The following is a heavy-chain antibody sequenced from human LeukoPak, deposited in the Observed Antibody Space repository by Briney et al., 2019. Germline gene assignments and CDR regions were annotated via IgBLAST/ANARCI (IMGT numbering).Heavy chain of an antibody. V-gene: IGHV1-46*01. CDR3: ARDRFRYYDSSGRGAFDI. CDR1: GYTFISYC. D-gene: IGHD3-22*01. Sequence: GASVKVSCKASGYTFISYCMHWVRQAPGQGLEWMGMINPSGGSTSYAQNLQGRVTMTRDTSTSTVYMELSSLRSEDTAVYYCARDRFRYYDSSGRGAFDIWGQGTTLTVSS. CDR2: INPSGGST. J-gene: IGHJ3*02.